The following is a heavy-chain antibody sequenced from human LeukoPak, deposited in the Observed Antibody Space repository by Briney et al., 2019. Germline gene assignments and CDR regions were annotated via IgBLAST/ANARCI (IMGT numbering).Heavy chain of an antibody. V-gene: IGHV4-59*01. D-gene: IGHD3-3*01. CDR2: IYYSGST. J-gene: IGHJ3*02. Sequence: NSSETLSLTCTVSGGSISSYYWSWIRQPPGKGLEWIGYIYYSGSTNYNPSLKSRVTISVDTSKNQFSLKLSSVTAADTAVYYCARDRSDFWSGHSFDIWGQGTMVTVSS. CDR3: ARDRSDFWSGHSFDI. CDR1: GGSISSYY.